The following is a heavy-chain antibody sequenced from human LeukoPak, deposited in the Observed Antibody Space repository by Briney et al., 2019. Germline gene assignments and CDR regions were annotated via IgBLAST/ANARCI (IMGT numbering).Heavy chain of an antibody. CDR2: IFTSGIT. CDR1: GGSISIYY. D-gene: IGHD3-10*01. J-gene: IGHJ6*03. CDR3: ARETSGTYYNPLGYMDV. Sequence: PSETLSLTCTVSGGSISIYYWNWIRQPAGKGLEWIGRIFTSGITNYNPSLKSRVTMSVDTSKNQFSLILSSVIAADTAIYYCARETSGTYYNPLGYMDVWGKGTTVTVSS. V-gene: IGHV4-4*07.